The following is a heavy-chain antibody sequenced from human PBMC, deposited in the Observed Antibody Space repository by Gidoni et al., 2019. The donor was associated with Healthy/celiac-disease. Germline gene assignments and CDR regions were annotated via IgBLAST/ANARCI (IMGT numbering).Heavy chain of an antibody. Sequence: QVQLQQWGAGLLKPSETLSLTCAVYGGSFSGYYWSWIRQPPGKGLEWIGEINHSGSTNYNPSLKSRVTISVDTSKNQFSLKLSSVTAADTAVYYCARGLGIAVAGTDWFDPWGQGTLVTVSS. V-gene: IGHV4-34*01. J-gene: IGHJ5*02. CDR3: ARGLGIAVAGTDWFDP. CDR2: INHSGST. CDR1: GGSFSGYY. D-gene: IGHD6-19*01.